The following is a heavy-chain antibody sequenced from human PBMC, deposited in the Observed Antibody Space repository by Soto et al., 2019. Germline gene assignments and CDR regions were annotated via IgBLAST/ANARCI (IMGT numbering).Heavy chain of an antibody. V-gene: IGHV4-34*01. Sequence: PSETLSLTCAVYGGSFSGYYWSWIRQPPGKGLEWIGEINHSGSTNYNPSLKSRVTISVDTSKNQFSLKLSSETAADTAVYYCARVSRLRAAAGTHYYYYGMDVWGQGTTVTVSS. CDR2: INHSGST. CDR1: GGSFSGYY. D-gene: IGHD6-13*01. J-gene: IGHJ6*02. CDR3: ARVSRLRAAAGTHYYYYGMDV.